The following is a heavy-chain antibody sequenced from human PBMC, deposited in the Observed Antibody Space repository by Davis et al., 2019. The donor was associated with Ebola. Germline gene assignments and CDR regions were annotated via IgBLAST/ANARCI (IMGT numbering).Heavy chain of an antibody. V-gene: IGHV4-59*12. CDR3: ARGDILTGYSY. J-gene: IGHJ4*02. CDR2: IYYSGST. D-gene: IGHD3-9*01. CDR1: GGSISSYY. Sequence: MPGGSLRLSCTVSGGSISSYYWSWIRQPPGKGLEWIGYIYYSGSTNYNPSLKSRVTISVDTSKNQFSLKLSSVTAADTAVYYCARGDILTGYSYWGQGTLVTVSS.